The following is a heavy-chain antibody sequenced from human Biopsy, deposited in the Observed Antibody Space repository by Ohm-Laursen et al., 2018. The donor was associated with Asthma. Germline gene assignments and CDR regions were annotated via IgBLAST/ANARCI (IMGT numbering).Heavy chain of an antibody. Sequence: SLRLSCAASGFTFGDYCMSWVRQVPGQGLEWMANIKHDGSEKNHVDSLKGRFTISRDNAKNSLYLQMNSLRAEDTAVYYCARTFHFWSPYHAEHYQLWGQGTLVTVSS. CDR3: ARTFHFWSPYHAEHYQL. J-gene: IGHJ1*01. D-gene: IGHD3-3*02. V-gene: IGHV3-7*01. CDR2: IKHDGSEK. CDR1: GFTFGDYC.